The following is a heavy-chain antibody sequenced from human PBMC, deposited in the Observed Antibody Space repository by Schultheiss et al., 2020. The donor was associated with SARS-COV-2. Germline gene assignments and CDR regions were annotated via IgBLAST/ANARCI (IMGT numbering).Heavy chain of an antibody. V-gene: IGHV3-30-3*01. Sequence: GGSLRLSCAASGFTVSSNYMSWVRQAPGKGLEWVAVISYDGSNKYYADSVKGRFTISRDNAKNSLYLQMNSLRAEDTAVYYCARGPTVTTTTGGYWGQGTLVTVSS. CDR2: ISYDGSNK. J-gene: IGHJ4*02. CDR3: ARGPTVTTTTGGY. D-gene: IGHD4-11*01. CDR1: GFTVSSNY.